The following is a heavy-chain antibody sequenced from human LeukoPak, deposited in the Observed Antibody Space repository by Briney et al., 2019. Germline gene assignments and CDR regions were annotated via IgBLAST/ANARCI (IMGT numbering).Heavy chain of an antibody. D-gene: IGHD1-14*01. J-gene: IGHJ4*02. CDR2: IRTKAYSGTT. CDR3: SRARAESDY. Sequence: GGSLLLSCTASGFTFGDFAMGWFRQAPGKGLEWVGFIRTKAYSGTTEYAASVKGRFTISRDDSKSIAYLQMNSLKAEDTGVYFCSRARAESDYWGQGTLVTVSS. CDR1: GFTFGDFA. V-gene: IGHV3-49*03.